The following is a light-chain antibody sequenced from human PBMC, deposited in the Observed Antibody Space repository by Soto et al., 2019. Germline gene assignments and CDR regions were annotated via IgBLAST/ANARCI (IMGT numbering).Light chain of an antibody. Sequence: PAAQTVAPGESDTLSCRAKRSISSNLAWYQQKPGQAPRLLIYGAYTRATGIPARFSGSGSGTEFTLTISSLQSEDFAVYCCQQYNNWPWTFGQGTKVDI. CDR1: RSISSN. CDR2: GAY. J-gene: IGKJ1*01. V-gene: IGKV3-15*01. CDR3: QQYNNWPWT.